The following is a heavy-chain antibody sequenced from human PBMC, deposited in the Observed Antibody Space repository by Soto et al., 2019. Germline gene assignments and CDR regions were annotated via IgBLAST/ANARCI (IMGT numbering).Heavy chain of an antibody. CDR1: GFTFSSYW. V-gene: IGHV3-74*01. J-gene: IGHJ4*02. Sequence: EVQLVESGGGLVQPGGSLRLSCAASGFTFSSYWMHWVRQAPGKGLVWVSRINSDGSSTSYADSVKGRFTISRDNAKNTRYLQMNSLRAEDTAVYYCARVGQYYYDSSGYYGPDYFDYWGQGTLVTVSS. CDR2: INSDGSST. CDR3: ARVGQYYYDSSGYYGPDYFDY. D-gene: IGHD3-22*01.